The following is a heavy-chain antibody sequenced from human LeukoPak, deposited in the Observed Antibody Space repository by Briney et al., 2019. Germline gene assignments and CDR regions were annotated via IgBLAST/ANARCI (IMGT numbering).Heavy chain of an antibody. J-gene: IGHJ3*02. V-gene: IGHV4-61*01. CDR2: VYYSGRT. D-gene: IGHD3-22*01. Sequence: SETVSLTCTVSGGSVSSDSFYWSWIRQPPGKGLEWIGYVYYSGRTKYNPSLQSRVTISVDRSKNHFSLRLTSVTAADTAVYYCVRETATYYYDSTGYYRRTEAFDIWGQGTMVTVSS. CDR3: VRETATYYYDSTGYYRRTEAFDI. CDR1: GGSVSSDSFY.